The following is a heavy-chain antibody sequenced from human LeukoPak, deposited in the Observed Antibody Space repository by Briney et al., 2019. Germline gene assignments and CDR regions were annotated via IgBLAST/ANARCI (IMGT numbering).Heavy chain of an antibody. J-gene: IGHJ4*02. V-gene: IGHV4-61*02. CDR3: ARGRLGDSFDY. CDR2: IYTSGST. Sequence: PSETLSLTCTVSGGSITSGSYYWNWIRQPAGKGLEWIGRIYTSGSTNYNPSLKSRVTISVDTSKNQFSLNLSSVTAADTAVYYCARGRLGDSFDYWGQGILVTVSS. D-gene: IGHD3-16*01. CDR1: GGSITSGSYY.